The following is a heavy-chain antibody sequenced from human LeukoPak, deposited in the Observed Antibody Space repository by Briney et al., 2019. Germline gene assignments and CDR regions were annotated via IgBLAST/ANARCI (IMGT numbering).Heavy chain of an antibody. CDR2: INPNSGGT. V-gene: IGHV1-2*02. D-gene: IGHD3-10*01. CDR3: AAKSLLTMVRGGDLPTLDY. J-gene: IGHJ4*02. Sequence: GASVKVSCKASGYTFTGYYMHWVRQAPGQGLEWMGWINPNSGGTNYAQKFQGRVTMTRDTSISTAYMELSRLRSDDTAVYYCAAKSLLTMVRGGDLPTLDYWGQGTLVTVSS. CDR1: GYTFTGYY.